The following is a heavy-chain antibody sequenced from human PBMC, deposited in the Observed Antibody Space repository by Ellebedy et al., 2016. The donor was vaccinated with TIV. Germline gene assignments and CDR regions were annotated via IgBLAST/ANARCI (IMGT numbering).Heavy chain of an antibody. CDR1: GGTFSSYA. D-gene: IGHD5-24*01. CDR3: ATDRAPDGRNWYFDH. V-gene: IGHV1-69*13. J-gene: IGHJ2*01. Sequence: AASVKVTCKASGGTFSSYAIGWVRQAPGQGLEWMGGIIPIFGTANYAQNCQGRVTITADESTSTAYMELSSLRSEDTAVYYCATDRAPDGRNWYFDHWGRGTLVTVSS. CDR2: IIPIFGTA.